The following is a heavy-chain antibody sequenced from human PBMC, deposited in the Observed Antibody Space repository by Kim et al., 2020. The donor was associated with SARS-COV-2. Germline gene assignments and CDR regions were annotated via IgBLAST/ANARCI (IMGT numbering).Heavy chain of an antibody. CDR3: ATDSNYYGLGSYDY. V-gene: IGHV1-24*01. D-gene: IGHD3-10*01. Sequence: ASVKVSCKVSGYTLTELSMHWVRQAPGKGLEWMGGFDPEDGETIYAQKFQGRVTMTEATSTDTAYMELSSLRSEDAAVYYCATDSNYYGLGSYDYLGQGTLFTVSS. CDR1: GYTLTELS. CDR2: FDPEDGET. J-gene: IGHJ4*02.